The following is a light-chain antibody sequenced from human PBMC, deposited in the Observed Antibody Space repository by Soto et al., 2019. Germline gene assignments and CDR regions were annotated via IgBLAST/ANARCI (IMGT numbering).Light chain of an antibody. CDR1: RSVSNY. CDR3: QQYQNLWT. CDR2: DAS. Sequence: EIVLTQSPAILSLSPGESATLSCRASRSVSNYLAWYQQKPGQAPRLLIYDASSRPTDIPARFSGSGSGTDFTLTISSLEPEDFALYYCQQYQNLWTFGQGTKVDIK. V-gene: IGKV3-11*01. J-gene: IGKJ1*01.